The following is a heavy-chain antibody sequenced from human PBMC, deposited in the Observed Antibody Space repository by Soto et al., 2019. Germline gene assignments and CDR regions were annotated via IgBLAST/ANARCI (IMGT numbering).Heavy chain of an antibody. CDR2: IWYDGSNK. J-gene: IGHJ6*02. CDR1: GFTFSSYG. D-gene: IGHD6-13*01. V-gene: IGHV3-33*01. Sequence: QVQLVESGGGVVQPGRSLRLSCAASGFTFSSYGMHWVRQAPGKGLEWVAVIWYDGSNKYYADSVKGRFTISRDNSKNTLYLQRNSLRAEDTAVYYCAREAADYYYYGMAVWGQGTTVTVSS. CDR3: AREAADYYYYGMAV.